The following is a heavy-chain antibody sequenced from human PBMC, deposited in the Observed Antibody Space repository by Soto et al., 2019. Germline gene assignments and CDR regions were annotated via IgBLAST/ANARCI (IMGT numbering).Heavy chain of an antibody. D-gene: IGHD3-10*01. J-gene: IGHJ6*02. Sequence: PGGSLRLSCAASGFTFSSYGMHWVRQAPGKGLEWVAVISYDGSNKYYADSVKGRFTISRDNSKNTLYLQMNSLRAEDTAVYYCAKVRVYGYYYGMDVWGQGTTVTVS. V-gene: IGHV3-30*18. CDR2: ISYDGSNK. CDR3: AKVRVYGYYYGMDV. CDR1: GFTFSSYG.